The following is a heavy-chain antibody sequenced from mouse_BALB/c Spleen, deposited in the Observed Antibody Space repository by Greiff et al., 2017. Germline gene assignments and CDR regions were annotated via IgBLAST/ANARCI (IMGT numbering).Heavy chain of an antibody. CDR2: IWAGGST. V-gene: IGHV2-9*02. CDR3: AREFDYGSSYAMDY. CDR1: GFSLTSYG. D-gene: IGHD1-1*01. Sequence: VMLVESGPGLVAPSQSLSITCTVSGFSLTSYGVHWVRQPPGKGLEWLGVIWAGGSTNYNSALMSRLSISKDNSKSQVFLKMNSLQTDDTAMYYCAREFDYGSSYAMDYWGQGTSVTVSS. J-gene: IGHJ4*01.